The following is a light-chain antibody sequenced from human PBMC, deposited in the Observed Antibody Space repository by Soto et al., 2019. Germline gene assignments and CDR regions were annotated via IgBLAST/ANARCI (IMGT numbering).Light chain of an antibody. V-gene: IGKV1-5*03. CDR3: QQYDSYPLT. Sequence: DIQMTQSPSTLSASVGDRVTITCRASQSISSWLAWYQQKPGKAPNLLIYKTSSLESGVSSRFSGSGSGTEFTLTVNSLQPDDFATYYCQQYDSYPLTFGGGTKVDIK. CDR1: QSISSW. CDR2: KTS. J-gene: IGKJ4*01.